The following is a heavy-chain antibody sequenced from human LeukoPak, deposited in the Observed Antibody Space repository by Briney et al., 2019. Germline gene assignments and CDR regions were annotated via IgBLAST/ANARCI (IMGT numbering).Heavy chain of an antibody. CDR3: ARGVVGATTCFDY. CDR2: IYSGGST. CDR1: GFTFSSYG. D-gene: IGHD1-26*01. J-gene: IGHJ4*02. Sequence: PGGTLRLSCAASGFTFSSYGMHWVRQAPGKGLEWVSVIYSGGSTYYADSVKGRFTISRDNSKNTLYLQMNSLRAEDTAVYYCARGVVGATTCFDYWGQGTLVTVSS. V-gene: IGHV3-NL1*01.